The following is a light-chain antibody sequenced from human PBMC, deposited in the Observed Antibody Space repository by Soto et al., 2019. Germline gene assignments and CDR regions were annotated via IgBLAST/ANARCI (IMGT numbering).Light chain of an antibody. V-gene: IGKV1-5*03. CDR1: QSIRSW. J-gene: IGKJ1*01. Sequence: DIQMTQSPSTLSASVGDRVTITCRASQSIRSWLAWYQQKPGKAPKLLIYKASSLQSGVPSRFSGSGSETEFTLTISSLQPDDFATYFCQQYNPYPWTFGQVTKVEIK. CDR2: KAS. CDR3: QQYNPYPWT.